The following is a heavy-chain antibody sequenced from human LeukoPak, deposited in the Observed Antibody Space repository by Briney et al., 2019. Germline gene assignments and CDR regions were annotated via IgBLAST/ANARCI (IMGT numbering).Heavy chain of an antibody. CDR1: GGSISSGVYY. V-gene: IGHV4-39*01. CDR2: IYDSANT. J-gene: IGHJ4*02. Sequence: SETLSLTCAVSGGSISSGVYYWSWIRQPPGKGLEWIASIYDSANTYYNPSLKSRVTISIDTSENRFSVKLNSVTAADSAVYYCATLRSSGWPHAGSYWGQGTLVTVSS. CDR3: ATLRSSGWPHAGSY. D-gene: IGHD6-25*01.